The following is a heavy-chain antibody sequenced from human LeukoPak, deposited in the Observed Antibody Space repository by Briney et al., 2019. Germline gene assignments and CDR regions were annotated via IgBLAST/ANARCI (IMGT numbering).Heavy chain of an antibody. V-gene: IGHV1-2*02. D-gene: IGHD2-2*01. J-gene: IGHJ4*02. CDR3: ARVPGPYPTSRFHY. CDR1: GYTFTDYY. CDR2: IDPNTGGT. Sequence: ASVNVSCKTSGYTFTDYYMHWVRQAPGQGLEWMGRIDPNTGGTNFAQKSQVRVTMTRDTSTSTVYMELTGLRSDDTAVYYCARVPGPYPTSRFHYWGQGTLVTVSS.